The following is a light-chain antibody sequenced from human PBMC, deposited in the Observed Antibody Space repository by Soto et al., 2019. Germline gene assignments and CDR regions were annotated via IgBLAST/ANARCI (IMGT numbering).Light chain of an antibody. CDR2: LGS. Sequence: DIVMTQSPFSLPVIPGEPASISCWSSQSLLDSNGNNHLNWYLQKPGQSPQVLIYLGSNRASGVPARFSVSGSGTDFTLKISRVEAEDVGVYYCMQALQTPLTFGQGTRLEIK. J-gene: IGKJ5*01. V-gene: IGKV2-28*01. CDR3: MQALQTPLT. CDR1: QSLLDSNGNNH.